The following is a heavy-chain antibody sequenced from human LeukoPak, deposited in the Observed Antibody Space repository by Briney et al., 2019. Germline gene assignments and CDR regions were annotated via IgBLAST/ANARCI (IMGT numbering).Heavy chain of an antibody. V-gene: IGHV3-21*01. CDR1: GFTVSKYG. J-gene: IGHJ4*02. Sequence: GSLRLXXXXSGFTVSKYGMNWVRQAAGKGLEWVSPIISLSIYIYYAASLKARFTISRDNPKNSLYLQMNSLKAEDTAVYYCARGSTVAAVPDYWGQGTLVTVFS. D-gene: IGHD6-19*01. CDR2: IISLSIYI. CDR3: ARGSTVAAVPDY.